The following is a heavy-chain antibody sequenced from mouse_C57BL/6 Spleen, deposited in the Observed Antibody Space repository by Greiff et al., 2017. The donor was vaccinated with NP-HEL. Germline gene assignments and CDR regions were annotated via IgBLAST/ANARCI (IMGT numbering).Heavy chain of an antibody. CDR2: IYPGSGNT. V-gene: IGHV1-76*01. CDR1: GYTFTDYY. Sequence: QVQLKESGAELVRPGASVKLSCKASGYTFTDYYINWVKQRPGQGLEWIARIYPGSGNTYYNEKFKGKATLTAEKSSSTAYMQLSSLTSEDSAVYFCARDFYGYDGYAMDYWGQRTSVTVSS. CDR3: ARDFYGYDGYAMDY. J-gene: IGHJ4*01. D-gene: IGHD2-2*01.